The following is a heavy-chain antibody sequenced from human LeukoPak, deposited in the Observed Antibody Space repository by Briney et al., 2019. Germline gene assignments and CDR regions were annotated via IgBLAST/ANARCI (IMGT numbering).Heavy chain of an antibody. J-gene: IGHJ4*02. Sequence: GGSLRLSCLASGFTFNSYVVSWVRQAPGKGLEWVSSISVSGGTTHYADSVKGRFTIFRDNSKNTLYLQMNNLISDDTAVYYCATTEDYWGQGNLVTVSS. CDR1: GFTFNSYV. CDR2: ISVSGGTT. V-gene: IGHV3-23*01. D-gene: IGHD2-21*02. CDR3: ATTEDY.